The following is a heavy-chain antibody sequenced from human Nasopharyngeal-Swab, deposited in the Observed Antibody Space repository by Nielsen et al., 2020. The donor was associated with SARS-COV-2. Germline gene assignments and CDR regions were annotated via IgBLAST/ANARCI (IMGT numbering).Heavy chain of an antibody. J-gene: IGHJ5*02. D-gene: IGHD3-10*01. V-gene: IGHV4-59*01. CDR2: IYYSGST. CDR1: GGSISSYY. Sequence: SETLSLTCTVSGGSISSYYWSWIRQPPGKGLEWIEYIYYSGSTNYNPSLKSRVTISVDTSKNQFSLKLSSVTAADTAVYYCARDAGYGSGTGVDPWGQGTLVTVSS. CDR3: ARDAGYGSGTGVDP.